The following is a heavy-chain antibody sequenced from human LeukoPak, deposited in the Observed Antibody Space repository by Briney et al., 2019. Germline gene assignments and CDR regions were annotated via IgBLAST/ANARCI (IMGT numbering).Heavy chain of an antibody. CDR1: GFTFSSYS. D-gene: IGHD3-22*01. J-gene: IGHJ3*02. CDR2: ISSSSSYI. V-gene: IGHV3-21*01. Sequence: GGSLRLSCAASGFTFSSYSMNWVRQAPGKGLEWVSSISSSSSYIYYADSVKGRFTISRDNAKNSLYLQMNSLRAEDTAVYCCARVAPMIVWAFDIWGQGTMVTVSS. CDR3: ARVAPMIVWAFDI.